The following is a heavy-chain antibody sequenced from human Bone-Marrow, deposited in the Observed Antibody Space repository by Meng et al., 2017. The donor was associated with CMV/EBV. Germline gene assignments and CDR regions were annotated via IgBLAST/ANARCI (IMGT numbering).Heavy chain of an antibody. CDR3: AGRQNYYDSSGYLTGEYFQH. V-gene: IGHV1-69*01. CDR1: FRSYG. J-gene: IGHJ1*01. D-gene: IGHD3-22*01. Sequence: FRSYGSSWVRPATGQGLEWMGGIIPIFGTANYAQKFQGRVTITADESTSTAYMELSSLRSEDTAVYYCAGRQNYYDSSGYLTGEYFQHWGQGTLVTVSS. CDR2: IIPIFGTA.